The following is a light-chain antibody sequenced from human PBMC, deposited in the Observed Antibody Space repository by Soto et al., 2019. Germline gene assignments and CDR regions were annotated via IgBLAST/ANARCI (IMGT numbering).Light chain of an antibody. CDR3: SSYSSSSTPYV. J-gene: IGLJ1*01. CDR2: GVS. Sequence: QSVLTQPASVSGSPGQSITISCTGTSSDVGGHYYVSWHQQHPGKAPKLIIYGVSDRPSDVSDRFSGSKSGNTASLTISGLQAEDEADYYCSSYSSSSTPYVFGTGTKLTVL. V-gene: IGLV2-14*01. CDR1: SSDVGGHYY.